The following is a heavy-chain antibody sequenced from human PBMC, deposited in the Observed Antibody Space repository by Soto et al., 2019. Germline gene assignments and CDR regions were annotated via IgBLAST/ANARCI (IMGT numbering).Heavy chain of an antibody. V-gene: IGHV3-23*01. D-gene: IGHD3-3*01. CDR1: GFTFSSYA. Sequence: HPGGSLRLSCAASGFTFSSYAMSWVRQAPGKGLEWVSAISGSGGSTYYADSVKGRFTISRDNSKNTLYLQMNSLRAEDTAVYYCAKSPQDDYDFWSGFTLTYNWFDPWGQGTLVTVSS. CDR3: AKSPQDDYDFWSGFTLTYNWFDP. J-gene: IGHJ5*02. CDR2: ISGSGGST.